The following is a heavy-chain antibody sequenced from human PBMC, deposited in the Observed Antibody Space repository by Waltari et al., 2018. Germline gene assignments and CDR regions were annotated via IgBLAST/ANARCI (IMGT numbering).Heavy chain of an antibody. CDR2: ISGLVGST. V-gene: IGHV3-23*01. J-gene: IGHJ4*02. CDR1: GFTFSSYA. D-gene: IGHD4-17*01. Sequence: EVQLLESGGGLVQPGGSLRLSCAPSGFTFSSYAISWVRQAPGKGVEWFSSISGLVGSTSYADSVNGRFTISRDNSKTTLYLQMNSLRAEDTAVYYCARERTTATTTYFQYWGQGTLVTVSS. CDR3: ARERTTATTTYFQY.